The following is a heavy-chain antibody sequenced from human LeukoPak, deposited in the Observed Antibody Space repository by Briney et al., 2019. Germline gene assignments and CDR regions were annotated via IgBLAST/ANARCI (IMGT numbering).Heavy chain of an antibody. Sequence: ASVEVSCKASGYTFTSYYMHWVRQAPGQGLEWMGIINPSGGSTSYAQKFQGRVTMTRDMSTSTVYMELSSLRSEDTAVYYCARLDCSSTSCRDGWFDPWGQGTLVTVSS. CDR1: GYTFTSYY. J-gene: IGHJ5*02. CDR3: ARLDCSSTSCRDGWFDP. D-gene: IGHD2-2*01. CDR2: INPSGGST. V-gene: IGHV1-46*01.